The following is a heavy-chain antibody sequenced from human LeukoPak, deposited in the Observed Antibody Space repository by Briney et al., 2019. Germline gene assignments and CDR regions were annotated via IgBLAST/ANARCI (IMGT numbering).Heavy chain of an antibody. V-gene: IGHV3-23*01. Sequence: GGSLRLSCAASGFTFSSYAMSWVRQAPGKGLEWVSAISGSGGSTYYADSVKGRFTISRDNSKNTLYLQMNNLRAEDTAVYYCAKEGSDSSGYYNAFDIWGQGTMVTVSS. D-gene: IGHD3-22*01. J-gene: IGHJ3*02. CDR1: GFTFSSYA. CDR3: AKEGSDSSGYYNAFDI. CDR2: ISGSGGST.